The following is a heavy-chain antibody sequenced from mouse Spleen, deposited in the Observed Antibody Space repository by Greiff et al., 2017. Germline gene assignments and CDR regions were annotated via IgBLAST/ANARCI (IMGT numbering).Heavy chain of an antibody. CDR3: AKHRIQRSYYRMDY. V-gene: IGHV5-12*01. J-gene: IGHJ4*01. D-gene: IGHD1-1*01. Sequence: EVMLVESGGGLVQPGGSLKLSCAASGFTFSDYYMYWVRQTPEKRLEWVAYISNGGGSTYYPDTVKGRFTISRDNAKNTLYLQMSRLKSESTALYYTAKHRIQRSYYRMDYWGEGTTLTVSS. CDR2: ISNGGGST. CDR1: GFTFSDYY.